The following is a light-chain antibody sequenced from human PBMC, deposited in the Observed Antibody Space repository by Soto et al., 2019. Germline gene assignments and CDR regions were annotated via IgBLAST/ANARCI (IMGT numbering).Light chain of an antibody. J-gene: IGLJ1*01. Sequence: QSALTQPPSASWSPGQSVTISCTGTGSDIGNYNYVSWYQHHPGKAPKLIIYEVTERPSGVPDRFSGSKSGNTASLTVSGLQAEDEADYYCSSYGGRNNIVFGTGTKVTVL. CDR2: EVT. CDR3: SSYGGRNNIV. CDR1: GSDIGNYNY. V-gene: IGLV2-8*01.